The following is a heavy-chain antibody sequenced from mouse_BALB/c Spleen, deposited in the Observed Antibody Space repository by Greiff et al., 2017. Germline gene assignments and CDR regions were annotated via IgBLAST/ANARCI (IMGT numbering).Heavy chain of an antibody. D-gene: IGHD3-3*01. V-gene: IGHV6-6*02. CDR1: GFTFSNYW. CDR3: TRGLGATWFAY. CDR2: IRLKSNNYAT. Sequence: EVQLQESGGGLVQPGGSMKLSCVASGFTFSNYWMNWVRQSPEKGLEWVAEIRLKSNNYATHYAESVKGRFTISRDDSKSSVYLQMNNLRAEDTGIYYCTRGLGATWFAYWGQGTLVTVSA. J-gene: IGHJ3*01.